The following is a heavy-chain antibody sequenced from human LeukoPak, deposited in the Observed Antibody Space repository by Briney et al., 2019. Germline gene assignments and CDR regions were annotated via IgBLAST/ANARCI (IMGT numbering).Heavy chain of an antibody. D-gene: IGHD5-12*01. Sequence: PSETLSLTCAVSGVPFSNYYWSRVRQSPRQGLEWIGEINHSGYTNYKPSLKSRVTMSIDTSKNQFSLRLTSVTAADTGVYYCTRAVAGHPDWGQGTLVTVSS. V-gene: IGHV4-34*01. CDR3: TRAVAGHPD. CDR1: GVPFSNYY. CDR2: INHSGYT. J-gene: IGHJ4*02.